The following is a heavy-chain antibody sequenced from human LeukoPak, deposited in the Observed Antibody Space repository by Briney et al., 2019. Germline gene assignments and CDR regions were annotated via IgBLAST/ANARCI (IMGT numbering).Heavy chain of an antibody. V-gene: IGHV3-33*08. CDR3: ATDRNSGKYYDY. J-gene: IGHJ4*02. D-gene: IGHD1-26*01. CDR1: GFTFSSYG. CDR2: IWYDGSNK. Sequence: GRSLRLSCAASGFTFSSYGMRWVRQAPGKGLEWVAVIWYDGSNKYYADSVKGRFTISRDNSKDTLYLQTNSLRAEDTAVYYCATDRNSGKYYDYWGQGTLVSVSS.